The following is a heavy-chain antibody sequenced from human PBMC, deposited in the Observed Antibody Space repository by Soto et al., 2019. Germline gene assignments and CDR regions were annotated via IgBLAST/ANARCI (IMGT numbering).Heavy chain of an antibody. CDR2: ISSSGSTI. Sequence: EVQLVESGGGFVQPGGSLRLSRAASGFTFSDYNMNWVRQAPGKGLEWVSFISSSGSTIYYADSAKGRFTISRDNAKNSLYLQMNSLRAEDTAVYYCARVSETSQRYWGQGTLVAVSS. V-gene: IGHV3-48*01. CDR1: GFTFSDYN. CDR3: ARVSETSQRY. J-gene: IGHJ4*02.